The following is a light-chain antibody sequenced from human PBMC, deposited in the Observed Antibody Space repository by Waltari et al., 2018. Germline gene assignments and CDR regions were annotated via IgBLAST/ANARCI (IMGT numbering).Light chain of an antibody. Sequence: DIQMTQSPYSVSASVGDRVTITCRASQDVRVWLTWYQQKPGKAPNLLIYGASALQDGVPSRFSGSGAGTEFTLTITSLQPEDFATYYCQQANSFPYSFGQGTRLESK. J-gene: IGKJ2*03. CDR3: QQANSFPYS. V-gene: IGKV1-12*01. CDR2: GAS. CDR1: QDVRVW.